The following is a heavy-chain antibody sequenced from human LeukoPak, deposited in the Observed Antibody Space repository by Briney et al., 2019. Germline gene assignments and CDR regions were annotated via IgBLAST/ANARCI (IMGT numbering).Heavy chain of an antibody. CDR2: INPSGGST. Sequence: ASVKVSCKAPGYIFTSYYMHWVRQAPGQGLEWMGIINPSGGSTRYAQKFQGRVTMTRDTSTSTVYMELSSLRSEDTAVYYCARDLSRNSYNFDLWGQGTLVTVSS. D-gene: IGHD5-18*01. V-gene: IGHV1-46*01. J-gene: IGHJ4*02. CDR3: ARDLSRNSYNFDL. CDR1: GYIFTSYY.